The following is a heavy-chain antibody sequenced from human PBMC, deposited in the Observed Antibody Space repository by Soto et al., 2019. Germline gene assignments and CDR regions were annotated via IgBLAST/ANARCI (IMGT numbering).Heavy chain of an antibody. CDR2: ISGSAGST. J-gene: IGHJ4*02. V-gene: IGHV3-23*01. Sequence: EVQLLESGGGLVQPGGSLRLSCAASGFTFSSYAMSWVRQAPGKGLEWVTVISGSAGSTYYADSVKGRFTISRDNSKDTLYLQMNSLRAEDTVVYYCAKNTVCSSTSCYLDYWGQGTLVTVSS. D-gene: IGHD2-2*01. CDR1: GFTFSSYA. CDR3: AKNTVCSSTSCYLDY.